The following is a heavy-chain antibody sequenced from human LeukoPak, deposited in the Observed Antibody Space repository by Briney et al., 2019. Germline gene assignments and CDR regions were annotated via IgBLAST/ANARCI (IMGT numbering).Heavy chain of an antibody. CDR3: ARHPDYYMDV. V-gene: IGHV4-59*08. CDR1: GGSITSHN. J-gene: IGHJ6*03. Sequence: PSETLSLTCTVSGGSITSHNWNWIRQSPEKGLEWIGYIYSSGNTNYNPSLKSRVTISVDTSKNQFSLKLSSVTAADTAVYYCARHPDYYMDVWGKGTTVTVSS. CDR2: IYSSGNT.